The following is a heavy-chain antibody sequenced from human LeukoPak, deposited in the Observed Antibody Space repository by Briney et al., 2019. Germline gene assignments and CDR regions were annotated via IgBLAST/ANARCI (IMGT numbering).Heavy chain of an antibody. V-gene: IGHV4-59*08. CDR1: GGSIRSYF. Sequence: SETLSLTCSVSGGSIRSYFWSVIRQAPGKGLEWIGHIYHSGNTNYNPSLKSRVTMSIDTSNSQLSLKLSSVTAADTAVYYCARPHPLYGAGSFAFWGQGNLVIVSS. J-gene: IGHJ4*02. D-gene: IGHD3-10*01. CDR2: IYHSGNT. CDR3: ARPHPLYGAGSFAF.